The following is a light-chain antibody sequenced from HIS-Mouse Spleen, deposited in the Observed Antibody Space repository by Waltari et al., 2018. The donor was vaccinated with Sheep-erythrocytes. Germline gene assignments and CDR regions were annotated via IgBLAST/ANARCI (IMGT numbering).Light chain of an antibody. CDR1: QSLSSSN. J-gene: IGKJ3*01. Sequence: EIVLTQSPGTLSLSPGERATPSCRASQSLSSSNLAWYQQKPGQAPRLLIYGASSRATGIPDRFSGSGSGTDFTLTISRLEPEDFAVYYCQQYGSSPFTFGPGTKVDIK. CDR3: QQYGSSPFT. CDR2: GAS. V-gene: IGKV3-20*01.